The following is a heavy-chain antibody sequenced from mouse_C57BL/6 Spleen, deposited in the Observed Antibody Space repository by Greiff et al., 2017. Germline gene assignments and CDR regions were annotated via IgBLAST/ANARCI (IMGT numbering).Heavy chain of an antibody. CDR3: TRPSSYAMDY. CDR1: GYTFTDYE. V-gene: IGHV1-15*01. Sequence: QVQLQQSGAELVRPGASVTLSCKASGYTFTDYEMHWVKQTPVHGLEWIGAIDPETGGTAYNQKFKGKAILTADKSSSTAYMELRSLTSEDSAVYYCTRPSSYAMDYWGQGTSVTVSS. CDR2: IDPETGGT. J-gene: IGHJ4*01. D-gene: IGHD6-1*01.